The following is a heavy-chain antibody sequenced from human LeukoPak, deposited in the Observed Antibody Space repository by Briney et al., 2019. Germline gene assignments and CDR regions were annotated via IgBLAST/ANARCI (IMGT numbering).Heavy chain of an antibody. CDR1: GGSISSGGYS. V-gene: IGHV4-30-4*07. CDR3: ARETIVVVPAANNWFDP. D-gene: IGHD2-2*01. Sequence: SETLSLTCAVSGGSISSGGYSWSWIRQPPGKGLEWIGYIYYSGSSYYNPSLKSRVTISVDTSKNQFSLKLSSVTAADTAVYYCARETIVVVPAANNWFDPWGQGTLVTVSS. CDR2: IYYSGSS. J-gene: IGHJ5*02.